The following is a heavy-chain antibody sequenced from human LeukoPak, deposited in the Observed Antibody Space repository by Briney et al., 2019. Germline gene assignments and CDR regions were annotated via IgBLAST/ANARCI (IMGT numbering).Heavy chain of an antibody. J-gene: IGHJ4*02. D-gene: IGHD3-22*01. V-gene: IGHV1-18*01. CDR2: ISAYNGNT. CDR3: ALYYYDSSGYYLLFDY. Sequence: ASVKVSCKASGYTFTSYGISWVRQARGQGLEWMGWISAYNGNTNYAQKLQGRVTMTTDTSTSTAYMELRSLRSDDTAVYYCALYYYDSSGYYLLFDYWGQGTLVTVSS. CDR1: GYTFTSYG.